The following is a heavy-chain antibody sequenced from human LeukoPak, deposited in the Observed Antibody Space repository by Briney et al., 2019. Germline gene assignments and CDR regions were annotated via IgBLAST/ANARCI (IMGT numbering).Heavy chain of an antibody. Sequence: PSETLSLTCAVYGGSFSGYYWSWIRQPPGKGLEWIGEINHSGSTNYNPSLKSRVTISVDTSKNQFSLKLSSVTAADTAVYYCARGARSPNTQQWLASRVLNYFDYWGQGTLVTVSS. CDR1: GGSFSGYY. CDR2: INHSGST. D-gene: IGHD6-19*01. V-gene: IGHV4-34*01. CDR3: ARGARSPNTQQWLASRVLNYFDY. J-gene: IGHJ4*02.